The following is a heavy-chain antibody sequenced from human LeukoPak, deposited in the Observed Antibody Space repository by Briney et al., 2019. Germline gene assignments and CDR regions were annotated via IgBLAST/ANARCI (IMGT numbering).Heavy chain of an antibody. V-gene: IGHV3-53*01. D-gene: IGHD1-1*01. Sequence: GGSLRLSCAAPGFTFSSYTMSWVRQAPGKGLEWVSVIYSGGSTYYADSVKGRFTISRDNSKNTLYLQMNSLRAEDTAVYYCARVSQTADAFDIWGQGTMVTVSS. CDR1: GFTFSSYT. CDR3: ARVSQTADAFDI. CDR2: IYSGGST. J-gene: IGHJ3*02.